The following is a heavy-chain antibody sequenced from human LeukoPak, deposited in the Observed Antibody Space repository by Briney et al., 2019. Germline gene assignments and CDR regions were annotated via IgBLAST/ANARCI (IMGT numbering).Heavy chain of an antibody. V-gene: IGHV4-34*01. Sequence: SETLSLTCAVYGGSFSGHYWSWIRQPPGKGLEWIGEINHSGSTNYNPSLKSRVTISVDTSKNQFSLKLTSVTAADTAGYYCARYPPSSDCSGGSCHLDYWGQGTLVPVSS. D-gene: IGHD2-15*01. CDR1: GGSFSGHY. CDR2: INHSGST. CDR3: ARYPPSSDCSGGSCHLDY. J-gene: IGHJ4*02.